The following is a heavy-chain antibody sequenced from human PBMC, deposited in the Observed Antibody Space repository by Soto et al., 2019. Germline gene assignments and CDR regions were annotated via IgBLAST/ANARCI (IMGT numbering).Heavy chain of an antibody. CDR3: ASDMGYCGTTSCYLHYFHS. CDR2: LYYSGST. Sequence: PSETLSLTCTVSGGSVSSGGYYWSWIRQPPGKGLEWIGYLYYSGSTSYNPSLNSRATISVDTSKNQFSLKLSSVTAADTAVYYCASDMGYCGTTSCYLHYFHSWGQGTPVTVSS. CDR1: GGSVSSGGYY. J-gene: IGHJ4*02. D-gene: IGHD2-2*01. V-gene: IGHV4-61*08.